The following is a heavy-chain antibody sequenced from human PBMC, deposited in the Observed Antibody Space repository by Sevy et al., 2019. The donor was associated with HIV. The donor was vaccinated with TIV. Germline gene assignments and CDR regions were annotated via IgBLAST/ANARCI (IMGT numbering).Heavy chain of an antibody. Sequence: KQRESLKISCAASGFTFTNYGMHWVRQAPGKGLEWVSGISNSGANTYYADSVRGRFTVSRDNSKNTVYLQLNSLRAEDTAIYYCAKEWTLLSDWYGEFDYWGQGTLVTVSS. J-gene: IGHJ4*02. V-gene: IGHV3-23*01. CDR3: AKEWTLLSDWYGEFDY. CDR1: GFTFTNYG. CDR2: ISNSGANT. D-gene: IGHD6-19*01.